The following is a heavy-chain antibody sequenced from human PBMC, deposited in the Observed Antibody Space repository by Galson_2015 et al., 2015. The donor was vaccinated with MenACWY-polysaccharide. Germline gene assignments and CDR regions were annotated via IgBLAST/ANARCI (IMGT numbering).Heavy chain of an antibody. V-gene: IGHV3-9*01. J-gene: IGHJ4*02. D-gene: IGHD1-26*01. CDR2: ISWNSGSI. CDR3: AKDELTPPLTPDY. Sequence: SLRLSCAASGFTFDDYAMHWVRQAPGKGLEWVSGISWNSGSIGYADSVKGRFTISRDNAKNSLYLQMNSLRAEDTALYYCAKDELTPPLTPDYWGQGTLVTVSS. CDR1: GFTFDDYA.